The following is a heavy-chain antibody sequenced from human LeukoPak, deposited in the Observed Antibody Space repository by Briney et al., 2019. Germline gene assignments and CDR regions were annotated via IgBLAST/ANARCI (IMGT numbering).Heavy chain of an antibody. CDR1: GFSFSSYW. Sequence: GGSLRLSCEGSGFSFSSYWMTWVRQLPGKGPEWVANIRQDESERYFADSVKGRFTISRDNAKKSVYLHMSSLRAEDTALYYCAGLNAYYYGSYFYYYMDVWGKGTTVTVSS. J-gene: IGHJ6*03. CDR2: IRQDESER. CDR3: AGLNAYYYGSYFYYYMDV. V-gene: IGHV3-7*01. D-gene: IGHD3-10*01.